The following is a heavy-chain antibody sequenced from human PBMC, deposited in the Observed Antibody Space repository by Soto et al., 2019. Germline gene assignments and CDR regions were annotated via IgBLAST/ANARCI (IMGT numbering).Heavy chain of an antibody. J-gene: IGHJ6*02. CDR3: ARGRTIFGVVYYYGMDV. CDR1: GFTFSSYS. CDR2: ISSSGYI. D-gene: IGHD3-3*01. V-gene: IGHV3-21*01. Sequence: LRLSCAASGFTFSSYSMNWVRQAPGKGLEWVSSISSSGYIYYADSVKGRFTISRDNAKNSLYLQMNSLRAEDTAVYYCARGRTIFGVVYYYGMDVWGQGTTVTVSS.